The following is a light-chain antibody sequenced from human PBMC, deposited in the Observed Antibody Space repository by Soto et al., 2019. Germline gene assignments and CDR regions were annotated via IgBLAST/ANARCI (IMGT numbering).Light chain of an antibody. CDR2: NAS. J-gene: IGKJ1*01. V-gene: IGKV3D-15*01. CDR1: QNVSTY. CDR3: QQYDQWWT. Sequence: DIVLTQSPATLSLSPGERATLSCRASQNVSTYLAWYQQKPGQGPRLLIYNASATATGIPARFSGRGSGTEFSLTINSLQSEDFGVYFCQQYDQWWTFGQGTKVDIK.